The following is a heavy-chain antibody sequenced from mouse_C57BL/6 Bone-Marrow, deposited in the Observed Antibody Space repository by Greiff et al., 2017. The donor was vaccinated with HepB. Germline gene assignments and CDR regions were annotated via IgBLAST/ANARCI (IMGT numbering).Heavy chain of an antibody. V-gene: IGHV3-6*01. CDR1: GYSITSGYY. CDR2: ISYDGSN. Sequence: VQLKESGPGLVKPSQSLSLTCSVTGYSITSGYYWNWIRQFPGNKLEWMGYISYDGSNNYNPSLKNRISITRDTSKNQFFLKLNSVTTEDTAKYYCSKGLYYYDEGYAMDYWGQGTSVTVSS. J-gene: IGHJ4*01. D-gene: IGHD2-4*01. CDR3: SKGLYYYDEGYAMDY.